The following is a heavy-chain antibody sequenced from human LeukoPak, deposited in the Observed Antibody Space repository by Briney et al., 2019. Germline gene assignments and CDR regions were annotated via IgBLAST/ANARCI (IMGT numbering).Heavy chain of an antibody. J-gene: IGHJ5*02. V-gene: IGHV4-59*01. Sequence: SETLSLTCAVYGGSFSGYYWSWIRQPPGKGLEWIGYIYYSGSTNYNPSLKSRVTISVDTSKNQFSLKLSSVTAADTAVYYCARGYNWNYEGNWFDPWGQGTLVTVSS. CDR3: ARGYNWNYEGNWFDP. D-gene: IGHD1-7*01. CDR2: IYYSGST. CDR1: GGSFSGYY.